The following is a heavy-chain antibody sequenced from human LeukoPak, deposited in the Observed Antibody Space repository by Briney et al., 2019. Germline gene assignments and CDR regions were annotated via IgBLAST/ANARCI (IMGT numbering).Heavy chain of an antibody. V-gene: IGHV3-23*01. D-gene: IGHD4-17*01. CDR1: GFTFSSYG. Sequence: GGSLRLSCAASGFTFSSYGMSWVRQAPGKGLEWVSAISGSGGSTYYADSVKGRFTISRDNSKNTLYLQMNSLRAEDTAVYYCAKEIYGEPTGGRFQHWGQGTLVTVSS. J-gene: IGHJ1*01. CDR3: AKEIYGEPTGGRFQH. CDR2: ISGSGGST.